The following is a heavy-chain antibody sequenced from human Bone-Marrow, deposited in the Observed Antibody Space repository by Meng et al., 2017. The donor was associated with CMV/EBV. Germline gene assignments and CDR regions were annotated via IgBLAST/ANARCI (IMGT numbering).Heavy chain of an antibody. CDR1: GFTFSSYS. V-gene: IGHV3-21*06. CDR3: ARGGWELKPFDY. J-gene: IGHJ4*02. CDR2: ISSSSSYI. Sequence: GGSLRLSCAASGFTFSSYSMNWVRQAPGKGLEWVSSISSSSSYIYYADSMKGRLTISRDNANNSLYLHMNSLRAEDTAVYYCARGGWELKPFDYWGQGTLVTVSS. D-gene: IGHD1-26*01.